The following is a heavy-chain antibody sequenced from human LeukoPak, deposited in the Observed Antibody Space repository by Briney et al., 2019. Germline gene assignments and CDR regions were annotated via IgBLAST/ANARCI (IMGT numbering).Heavy chain of an antibody. D-gene: IGHD6-13*01. CDR3: ARGLDRIAAAGSSDY. V-gene: IGHV1-8*02. J-gene: IGHJ4*02. Sequence: GASVKVSCKASGYTFTGYYMYWVRQAPGQGLEWMGWINPNNGGTGYAQKLQGRVTMTRNTSISTAYMELSSLRSEDTAVYYCARGLDRIAAAGSSDYLGQRTLATVSS. CDR1: GYTFTGYY. CDR2: INPNNGGT.